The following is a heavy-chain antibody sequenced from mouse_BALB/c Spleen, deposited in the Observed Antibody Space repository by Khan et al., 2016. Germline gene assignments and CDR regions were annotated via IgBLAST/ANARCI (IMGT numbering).Heavy chain of an antibody. J-gene: IGHJ3*01. CDR1: GYTFSTYW. CDR3: ARRRDYGTSPAWFAY. V-gene: IGHV1-9*01. Sequence: QVQLKQSGAELMKPGASVKISCKATGYTFSTYWIEWVKQRPGHGLEWIGEILPGSGSTNYNEKFKGKATFTADTSSNTAYMQLSSLTSADSAVYYCARRRDYGTSPAWFAYWGQGTLVTVSA. CDR2: ILPGSGST. D-gene: IGHD1-1*01.